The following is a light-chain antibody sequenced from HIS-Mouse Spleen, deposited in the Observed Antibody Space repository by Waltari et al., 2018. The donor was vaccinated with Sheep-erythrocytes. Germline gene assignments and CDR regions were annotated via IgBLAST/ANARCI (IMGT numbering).Light chain of an antibody. CDR2: GKN. CDR3: NSRDSSGNHLGVV. CDR1: SLRSYY. J-gene: IGLJ2*01. V-gene: IGLV3-19*01. Sequence: SSELTQDPAVSVALGQTVRTTCQGDSLRSYYASWFQQKPGQAPVLVIYGKNNRPSGIPDRFSGSSSGNTASLTITGAQAEEEADFYCNSRDSSGNHLGVVFGGGTKLTVL.